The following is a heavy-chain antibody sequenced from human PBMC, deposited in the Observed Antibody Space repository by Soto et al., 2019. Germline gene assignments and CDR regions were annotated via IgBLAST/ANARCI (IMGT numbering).Heavy chain of an antibody. CDR2: VYYTGIR. CDR3: ARRGSGSYSDY. CDR1: GGSSSITAYY. J-gene: IGHJ4*02. D-gene: IGHD3-10*01. V-gene: IGHV4-39*01. Sequence: PSETVSLTCPVSGGSSSITAYYWGWIRQPPGKGLEWIGSVYYTGIRYSNPSLNSRVTVSVDTSKKLFSLKLSSVTAADTAVYYCARRGSGSYSDYWGQGTLVT.